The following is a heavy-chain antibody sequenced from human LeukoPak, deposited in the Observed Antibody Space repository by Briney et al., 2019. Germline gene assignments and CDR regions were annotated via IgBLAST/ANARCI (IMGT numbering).Heavy chain of an antibody. CDR3: ARNWRGSRGWSFDY. V-gene: IGHV4-31*03. CDR1: GGSIGSGGYY. J-gene: IGHJ4*02. Sequence: SQTLSLTCTVSGGSIGSGGYYWSWIRQHPGKGLEWIGCIYYSGSTYYNPSLKSRVTISVDTSKNQFSLKLSSVTAADTAVYYCARNWRGSRGWSFDYWGQGTLVTVSS. D-gene: IGHD3-10*01. CDR2: IYYSGST.